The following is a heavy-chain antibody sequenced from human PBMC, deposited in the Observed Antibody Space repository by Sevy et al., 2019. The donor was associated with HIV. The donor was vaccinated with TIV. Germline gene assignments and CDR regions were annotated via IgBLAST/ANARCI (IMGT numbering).Heavy chain of an antibody. CDR3: ARDRTYYDFWSDYPHGAFDI. D-gene: IGHD3-3*01. CDR1: GGSISSYY. Sequence: SETLSLTCTVSGGSISSYYWSWIRQPPGKGLEWIGYIYYSGSTNYNPSLKSRVTISVDTSKNQFSLKLSSVTAAETAGYYWARDRTYYDFWSDYPHGAFDIWGQGTMVTVSS. CDR2: IYYSGST. J-gene: IGHJ3*02. V-gene: IGHV4-59*01.